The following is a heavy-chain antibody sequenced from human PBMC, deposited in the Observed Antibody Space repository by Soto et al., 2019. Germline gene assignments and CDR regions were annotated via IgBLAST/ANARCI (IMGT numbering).Heavy chain of an antibody. CDR1: GFTFSRYS. CDR2: ISSSSSSK. CDR3: AREHNTYYYDSSGYYDPFDY. D-gene: IGHD3-22*01. V-gene: IGHV3-48*02. Sequence: GGSLRLSCAASGFTFSRYSMNWVRQAPGRGLEWVSYISSSSSSKYYADSVKGRFTISRDNAKKSMYLQMNSLRDEDTAVYYCAREHNTYYYDSSGYYDPFDYCGQGTLVTVYS. J-gene: IGHJ4*02.